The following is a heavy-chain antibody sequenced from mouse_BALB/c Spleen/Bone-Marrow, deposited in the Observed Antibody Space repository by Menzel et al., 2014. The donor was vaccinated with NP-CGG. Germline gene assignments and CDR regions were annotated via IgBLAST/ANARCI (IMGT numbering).Heavy chain of an antibody. CDR2: INPDSSTI. J-gene: IGHJ3*01. CDR1: GFDFSGFW. V-gene: IGHV4-1*02. D-gene: IGHD2-3*01. Sequence: DVHLVESGGGLVQPGRSLKLSCAASGFDFSGFWMGWVRQAPGKGLEWIGEINPDSSTINCTPSLKDRFIISRDNAKNTLYLQMSKVRSEDTALYYCARLGYYGGFAYWGQGTLVTVSA. CDR3: ARLGYYGGFAY.